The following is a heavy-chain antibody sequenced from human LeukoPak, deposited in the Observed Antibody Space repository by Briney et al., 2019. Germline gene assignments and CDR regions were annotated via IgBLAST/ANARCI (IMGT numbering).Heavy chain of an antibody. CDR1: GFTFSSYG. D-gene: IGHD3-10*01. Sequence: GGSLRLSCAASGFTFSSYGMHWVRQAPGKGLEWVAFIRYDGSNKYYADSVKGRFTISRDNSKNTLYLQMNSLGAEDTAVYYCAKELAYGSGSYFDYWGQGTLVTASS. CDR2: IRYDGSNK. V-gene: IGHV3-30*02. J-gene: IGHJ4*02. CDR3: AKELAYGSGSYFDY.